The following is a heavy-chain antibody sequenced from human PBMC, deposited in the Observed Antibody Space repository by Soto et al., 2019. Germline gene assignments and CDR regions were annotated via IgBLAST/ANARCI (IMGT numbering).Heavy chain of an antibody. CDR3: ARLSRIGLVNY. V-gene: IGHV4-39*01. CDR1: GDSIRSSSDY. J-gene: IGHJ4*02. D-gene: IGHD3-22*01. CDR2: IYYSGST. Sequence: SETLSLTCTVSGDSIRSSSDYWGWIRQPPGKGLEWIGSIYYSGSTFYNPSLKSRVTISVDTSRNQFSLKLRSVTAAETAVYYCARLSRIGLVNYWGQGTQATVSS.